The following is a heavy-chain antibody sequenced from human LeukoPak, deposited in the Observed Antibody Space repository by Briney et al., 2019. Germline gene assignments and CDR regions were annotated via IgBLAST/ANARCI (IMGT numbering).Heavy chain of an antibody. CDR2: ISSSGTYI. CDR3: ARVSESEWNFDL. Sequence: TGGSLRLSCAASGFTFSRYSMNWVRQAPGKGLEWVSSISSSGTYIYYADSMKGRFTLSRDNAKNSLYLQMNSLRAEDTAVYYCARVSESEWNFDLWGRGSLVTVSS. J-gene: IGHJ2*01. V-gene: IGHV3-21*01. D-gene: IGHD1-14*01. CDR1: GFTFSRYS.